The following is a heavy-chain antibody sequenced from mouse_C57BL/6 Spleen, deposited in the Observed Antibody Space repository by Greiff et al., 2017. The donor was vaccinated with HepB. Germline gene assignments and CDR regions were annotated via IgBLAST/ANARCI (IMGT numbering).Heavy chain of an antibody. J-gene: IGHJ4*01. Sequence: VQLQESGAELAKPGASVKLSCKASGYTFTSYWMHWVKQRPGQGLEWIGYINPSSGYTKYNQKFKDKATLTSDKSSSTAYMQLSSLTSEDSAVYYCARLYYGSFYYAMDYWGQGTSVTVSS. V-gene: IGHV1-7*01. D-gene: IGHD2-2*01. CDR1: GYTFTSYW. CDR3: ARLYYGSFYYAMDY. CDR2: INPSSGYT.